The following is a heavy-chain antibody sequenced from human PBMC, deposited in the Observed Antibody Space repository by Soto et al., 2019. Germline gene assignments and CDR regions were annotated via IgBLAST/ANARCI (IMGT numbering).Heavy chain of an antibody. CDR1: GGTFSSYA. V-gene: IGHV1-69*13. Sequence: SVKVSCKASGGTFSSYAISWVRQAPGQGLEWMGGIIPIFGTANYAQKFQGRVTITADESTSTAYMELSSLRSEDTAVYYCARDYRSGYGDTKSDLTTWDNWFDPWG. J-gene: IGHJ5*02. D-gene: IGHD4-17*01. CDR2: IIPIFGTA. CDR3: ARDYRSGYGDTKSDLTTWDNWFDP.